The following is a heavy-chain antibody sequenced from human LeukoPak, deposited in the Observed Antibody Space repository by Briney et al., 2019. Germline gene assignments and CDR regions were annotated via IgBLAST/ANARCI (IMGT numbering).Heavy chain of an antibody. V-gene: IGHV4-30-2*01. CDR3: ARGKYASESYSFDY. D-gene: IGHD3-10*01. CDR2: IYHSGST. J-gene: IGHJ4*02. Sequence: KASQTLSLTCAVSGGSISSGGYSWSWIRQPPGKGLEWIGYIYHSGSTYYNPSLKSRVTISVDRSKNQFSLRVSSVTAADTAVYYCARGKYASESYSFDYWGQGTQVTVSS. CDR1: GGSISSGGYS.